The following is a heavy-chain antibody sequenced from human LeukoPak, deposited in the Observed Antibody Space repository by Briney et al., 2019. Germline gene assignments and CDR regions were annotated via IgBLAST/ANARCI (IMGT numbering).Heavy chain of an antibody. J-gene: IGHJ4*02. CDR2: ICSGGIT. CDR3: ARGINWAYFDY. Sequence: GGSLRLSCAASGFTVSSNYMSWVRQAPGKGLEWVSVICSGGITYYAGSVKGRFSISRDNSKNTLYLQMHSLRAEDTAVYYCARGINWAYFDYWGQGTLVTVSS. V-gene: IGHV3-53*01. D-gene: IGHD7-27*01. CDR1: GFTVSSNY.